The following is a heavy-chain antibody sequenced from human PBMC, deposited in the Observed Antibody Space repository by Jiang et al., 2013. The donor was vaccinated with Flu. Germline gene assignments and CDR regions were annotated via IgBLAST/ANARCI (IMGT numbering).Heavy chain of an antibody. CDR3: AREDYDSSGYYQSFDY. Sequence: LGRTYYRSKWYNDYAVSVKSRITINPDTSKNQFSLQLNSVTPEDTAVYYCAREDYDSSGYYQSFDYWGQGTLVTVSS. V-gene: IGHV6-1*01. CDR2: TYYRSKWYN. J-gene: IGHJ4*02. D-gene: IGHD3-22*01.